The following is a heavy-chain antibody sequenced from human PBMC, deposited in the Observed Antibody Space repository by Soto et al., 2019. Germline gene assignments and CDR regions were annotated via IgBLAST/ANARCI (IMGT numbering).Heavy chain of an antibody. CDR1: GFTFSNYG. CDR2: TSYDGSTK. CDR3: AKGEGYMTVTGAIDY. Sequence: GGSLRLSCAASGFTFSNYGMHWVRQAPGKGLEWVAVTSYDGSTKYYADSVKGRFTISRDNSKNTLYLQMNSLRAEDTAVYYCAKGEGYMTVTGAIDYWGQGTLVTVSS. J-gene: IGHJ4*02. D-gene: IGHD6-19*01. V-gene: IGHV3-30*18.